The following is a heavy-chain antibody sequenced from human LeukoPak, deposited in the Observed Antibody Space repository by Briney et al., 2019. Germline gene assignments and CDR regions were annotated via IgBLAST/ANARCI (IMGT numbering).Heavy chain of an antibody. J-gene: IGHJ6*03. D-gene: IGHD6-6*01. CDR2: ISSSSSYI. CDR3: ARSGSSSSAYYYYYYMDV. Sequence: GGSLRLSCAASGFTFSSYSMNWVRQAPGKGLEWVSSISSSSSYIYYADSVKGRFTISRDNAKNSLYLQTNSLRAEDTAVYYCARSGSSSSAYYYYYYMDVWGKGTTVTVSS. CDR1: GFTFSSYS. V-gene: IGHV3-21*01.